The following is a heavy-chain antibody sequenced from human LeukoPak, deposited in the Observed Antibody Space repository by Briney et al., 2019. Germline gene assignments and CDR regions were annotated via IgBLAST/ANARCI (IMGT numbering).Heavy chain of an antibody. V-gene: IGHV3-53*01. CDR3: ARDTGYCSSTSCPKDY. J-gene: IGHJ4*02. CDR2: IYSGGST. Sequence: PGGSLRLSCAASGFTVSSNYMSWVRQAPGKGLEWVSVIYSGGSTYYADSVKGRFTISRDNAKNSLYLQMNSLRAEDTAVYYCARDTGYCSSTSCPKDYWGQGTLVTVSS. CDR1: GFTVSSNY. D-gene: IGHD2-2*01.